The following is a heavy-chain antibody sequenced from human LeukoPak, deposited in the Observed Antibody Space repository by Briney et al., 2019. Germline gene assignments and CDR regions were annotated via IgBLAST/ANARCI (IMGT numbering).Heavy chain of an antibody. Sequence: SETLSLTCTVSGGSISSDFWSWIRQPPGKGLEWIGYISYSGITNYNPSLKSRVTISVDTSKNQIFLRLRSVTAADTAVYFCAGDVAAVNIPGSRLDPWGQGTLVTVSS. D-gene: IGHD6-13*01. J-gene: IGHJ5*02. CDR2: ISYSGIT. CDR3: AGDVAAVNIPGSRLDP. CDR1: GGSISSDF. V-gene: IGHV4-59*08.